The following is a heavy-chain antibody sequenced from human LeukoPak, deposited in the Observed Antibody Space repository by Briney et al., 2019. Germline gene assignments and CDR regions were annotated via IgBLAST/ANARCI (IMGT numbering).Heavy chain of an antibody. CDR1: GFTFSNIW. CDR2: KRQDGGEI. D-gene: IGHD2-15*01. V-gene: IGHV3-7*04. J-gene: IGHJ4*02. Sequence: GGSLRLSCLPPGFTFSNIWLTWFGKAQGKGREWLAKKRQDGGEIYCVDSVKGRFTISRDNARNSLFLQMNSLRVEDTAVYYCARAPGYCSGGSCFPWDYWGLGTLVTVSS. CDR3: ARAPGYCSGGSCFPWDY.